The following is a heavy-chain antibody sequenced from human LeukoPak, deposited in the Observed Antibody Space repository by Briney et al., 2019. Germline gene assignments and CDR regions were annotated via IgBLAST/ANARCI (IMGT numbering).Heavy chain of an antibody. V-gene: IGHV3-48*03. CDR2: ISNSGSTI. D-gene: IGHD3-22*01. Sequence: GGSLRLSCAASGFTFSSYEMNWVRQAPGKGLEWVSYISNSGSTIYYADSVKGRFTISRDNAKNSLYLQMNSLRVEDTAVYYCARGGTMIVTGDAFDIWGQGTMVTVSS. CDR1: GFTFSSYE. J-gene: IGHJ3*02. CDR3: ARGGTMIVTGDAFDI.